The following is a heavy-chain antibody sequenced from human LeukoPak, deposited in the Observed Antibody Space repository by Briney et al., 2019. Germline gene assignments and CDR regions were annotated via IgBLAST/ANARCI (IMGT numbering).Heavy chain of an antibody. V-gene: IGHV3-7*01. D-gene: IGHD5-18*01. J-gene: IGHJ4*02. CDR2: IKQDGSEK. CDR3: ARDRGKYSYGLYYFDY. Sequence: GGSLRLSCAASGFTFSSYSMNWVRQAPGKGLEWVANIKQDGSEKYYVDSVKGRFTISRDNAKNSLYLQMNSLRAEDTAVYYCARDRGKYSYGLYYFDYWGQGTLVTVSS. CDR1: GFTFSSYS.